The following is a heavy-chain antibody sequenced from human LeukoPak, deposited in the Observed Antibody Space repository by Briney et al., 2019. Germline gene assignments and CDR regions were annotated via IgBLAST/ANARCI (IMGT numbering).Heavy chain of an antibody. Sequence: SETLSLTCTVSGGSISSYYWSWIRQPPGKGLEWIGSIYHSGSTYYNPSLKSRVTISVDTSKNQFSLKLSSVTAADTAVYYCARDVRGYSGYDKYYFDYWGQGTLVTVSS. CDR2: IYHSGST. CDR1: GGSISSYY. J-gene: IGHJ4*02. CDR3: ARDVRGYSGYDKYYFDY. V-gene: IGHV4-38-2*02. D-gene: IGHD5-12*01.